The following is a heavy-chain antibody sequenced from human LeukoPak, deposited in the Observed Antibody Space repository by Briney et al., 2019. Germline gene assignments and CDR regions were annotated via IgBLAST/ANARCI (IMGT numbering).Heavy chain of an antibody. Sequence: GGSLRLSCVASGFTFSSYAMSWVRQAPGKGLEWVSAISATVGITSYADSVKGRFTISRDNSKNTLYLQMNSLRAEDTAVYYCAKGTMVRWDVWGQGTTVTVSS. D-gene: IGHD3-10*01. CDR3: AKGTMVRWDV. V-gene: IGHV3-23*01. CDR1: GFTFSSYA. CDR2: ISATVGIT. J-gene: IGHJ6*02.